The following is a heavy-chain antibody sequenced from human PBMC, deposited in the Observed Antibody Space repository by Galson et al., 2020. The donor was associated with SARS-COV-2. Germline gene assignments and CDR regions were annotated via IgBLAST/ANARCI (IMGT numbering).Heavy chain of an antibody. J-gene: IGHJ5*02. V-gene: IGHV1-2*06. Sequence: ASVKVSCKASGYTFSGHYMHWVRLAPGQGLEWMGRIHPNSRDTAVAQKFQGRVTMTTDTSLTTAYMQLSRLTSDDTAVYCTRGSNSSPFYQFDPWGQGTLGTVS. CDR1: GYTFSGHY. D-gene: IGHD3-10*01. CDR3: RGSNSSPFYQFDP. CDR2: IHPNSRDT.